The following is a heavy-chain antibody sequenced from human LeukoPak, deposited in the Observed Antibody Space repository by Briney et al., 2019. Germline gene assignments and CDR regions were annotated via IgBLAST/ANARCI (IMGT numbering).Heavy chain of an antibody. CDR1: GGTFSSYA. V-gene: IGHV1-69*05. CDR2: IIPIFGTA. D-gene: IGHD3-22*01. Sequence: GASVKVSCKASGGTFSSYAISWVRQAPGQGLEWMGGIIPIFGTANYAQKFQGRVTITTDESMSTAYMELSSLSSEDTAVYYCARVRDYYDSSGYYHFDYWGQGTLVTVSS. CDR3: ARVRDYYDSSGYYHFDY. J-gene: IGHJ4*02.